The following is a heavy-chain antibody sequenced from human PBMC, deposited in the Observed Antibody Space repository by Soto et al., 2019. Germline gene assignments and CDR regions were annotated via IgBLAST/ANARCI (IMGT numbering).Heavy chain of an antibody. J-gene: IGHJ5*02. Sequence: QVQLVQSGAEVKKPGSSVKVSCKASGGTFSSYAISWVRQAPGQGLEWMGGIIPIFGTANYAQKFQGRVTISADESTSTAYMGLSSLRSEDTAVYYCARVRERGPMPTVAGGFDPWGQGTLVTVSS. CDR1: GGTFSSYA. CDR2: IIPIFGTA. CDR3: ARVRERGPMPTVAGGFDP. V-gene: IGHV1-69*12. D-gene: IGHD4-4*01.